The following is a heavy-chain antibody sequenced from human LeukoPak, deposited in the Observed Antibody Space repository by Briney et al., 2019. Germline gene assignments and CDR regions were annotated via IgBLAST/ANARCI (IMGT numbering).Heavy chain of an antibody. CDR2: ISSGSSFK. CDR1: GFAFSSYS. CDR3: TGEYAQTLDF. J-gene: IGHJ4*02. D-gene: IGHD2-8*01. Sequence: PGGSLRLSCAASGFAFSSYSMNWVRQAPGKGLEWVSSISSGSSFKYYADSVKGRFTISRDNAKNSLYLQMSSLRAEDTAVYYCTGEYAQTLDFWGRGALVTVSS. V-gene: IGHV3-21*01.